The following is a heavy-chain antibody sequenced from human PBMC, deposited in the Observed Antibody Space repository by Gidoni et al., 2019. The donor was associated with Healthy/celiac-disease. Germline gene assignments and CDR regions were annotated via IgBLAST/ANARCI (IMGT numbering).Heavy chain of an antibody. CDR2: ISSSSSTI. CDR1: GFTFSSYS. J-gene: IGHJ4*02. D-gene: IGHD2-15*01. V-gene: IGHV3-48*02. Sequence: ELQLVESGGGLVQPGGSVRPSCAASGFTFSSYSMNWVRQAPGKGLEWVSYISSSSSTIYYADSVKGRFTISRDNAKNSLYLQMNSLRDEDTAVYYCARDWEYGGNPYYFDYWGQGTLVTVSS. CDR3: ARDWEYGGNPYYFDY.